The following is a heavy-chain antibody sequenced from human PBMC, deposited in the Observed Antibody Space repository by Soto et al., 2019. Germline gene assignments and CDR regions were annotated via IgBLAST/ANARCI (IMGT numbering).Heavy chain of an antibody. V-gene: IGHV5-51*01. CDR3: ARPMTTVTTPYYYYYYGMDV. CDR1: GYSFTSYW. J-gene: IGHJ6*02. Sequence: GESLKISCSGSGYSFTSYWIGWVRQMPRKGLEWMGIIYPGDSDTRYSPSFQGQVTISADKSISTAYLQWSSLKASDTAMYYCARPMTTVTTPYYYYYYGMDVWGQGTTVTVSS. D-gene: IGHD4-17*01. CDR2: IYPGDSDT.